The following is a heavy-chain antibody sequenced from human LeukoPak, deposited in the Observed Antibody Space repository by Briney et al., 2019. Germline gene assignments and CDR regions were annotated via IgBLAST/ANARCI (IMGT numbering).Heavy chain of an antibody. CDR1: GFTFSSYS. D-gene: IGHD6-13*01. CDR2: IYSGGST. V-gene: IGHV3-53*01. Sequence: GGSLRLSCAASGFTFSSYSMNWVRQAPGKGLEWVSVIYSGGSTYYADSVKGRFTISRDNSKNTLYLQMNSLRAEDTAVYYCVGYSSSWYLLWGQGTLVTVSS. CDR3: VGYSSSWYLL. J-gene: IGHJ4*02.